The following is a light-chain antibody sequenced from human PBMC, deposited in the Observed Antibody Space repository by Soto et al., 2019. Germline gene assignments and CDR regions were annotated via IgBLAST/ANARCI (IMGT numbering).Light chain of an antibody. CDR3: AAWDGSLNGWV. CDR1: SSNIGSNT. V-gene: IGLV1-44*01. CDR2: SND. J-gene: IGLJ2*01. Sequence: QSVLTQAPSASGTXXXRVTXXCSGSSSNIGSNTVSWYQQVPGTAPKLLIYSNDQRPSGVPDRFSGSKSGTSASLAIGGLQSEDEADYYCAAWDGSLNGWVFGGGTKLTVL.